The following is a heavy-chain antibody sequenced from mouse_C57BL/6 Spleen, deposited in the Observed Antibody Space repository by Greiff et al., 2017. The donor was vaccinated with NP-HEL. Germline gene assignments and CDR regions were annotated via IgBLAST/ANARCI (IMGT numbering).Heavy chain of an antibody. V-gene: IGHV1-22*01. CDR3: ARDLLWLREAMDY. CDR2: INPNNGGT. Sequence: VQLQQSGPELVKPGASVKMSCKASGYTFTDYNMHWVKQSHGKSLEWIGYINPNNGGTSYNQKFKGKATLTVNKSSSTAYMELRSLTSEDSAVYYCARDLLWLREAMDYWGQGTSVTVSS. J-gene: IGHJ4*01. D-gene: IGHD2-2*01. CDR1: GYTFTDYN.